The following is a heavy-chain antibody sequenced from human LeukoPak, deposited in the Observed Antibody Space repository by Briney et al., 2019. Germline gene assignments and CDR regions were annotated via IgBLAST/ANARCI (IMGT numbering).Heavy chain of an antibody. CDR2: IYSGGST. J-gene: IGHJ3*01. V-gene: IGHV3-53*01. D-gene: IGHD5/OR15-5a*01. CDR3: VSVKVSTVPQSFDL. Sequence: GSLRLSCAASGFTVSFNYMSWVRQAPGKGLEWISVIYSGGSTYYADSVKGRFTISRDNAKKSVYLQMDSLRADDTAVYYCVSVKVSTVPQSFDLWGQGTTVIVSS. CDR1: GFTVSFNY.